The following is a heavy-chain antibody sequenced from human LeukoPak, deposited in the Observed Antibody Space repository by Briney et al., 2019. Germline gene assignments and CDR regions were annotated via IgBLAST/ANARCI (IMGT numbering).Heavy chain of an antibody. CDR1: GFTFDDYA. D-gene: IGHD5-18*01. J-gene: IGHJ3*02. V-gene: IGHV3-9*01. CDR2: ISWNSGSI. Sequence: GGSLRLSCAASGFTFDDYAMHWVRQAPGKGLEWVSGISWNSGSIGYADSVKGRFTISRDNAKNSLYLQMNSLRAEDTALYYCAKDLRGYRYDSDAFDIWGQGTMVTVSS. CDR3: AKDLRGYRYDSDAFDI.